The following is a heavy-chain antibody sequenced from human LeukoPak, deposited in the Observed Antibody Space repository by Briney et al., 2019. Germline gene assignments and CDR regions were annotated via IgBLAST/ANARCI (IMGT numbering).Heavy chain of an antibody. CDR2: IYASGST. Sequence: SETLSLTCTVSDGSINSYFWSWIRQPAGKGLEYIGRIYASGSTNYNPSLKSRVTMSVDTSKNQFSLKLTSVTAADTAVYYCARGDRADWYFDLWGRGTLVTVSS. CDR1: DGSINSYF. CDR3: ARGDRADWYFDL. J-gene: IGHJ2*01. V-gene: IGHV4-4*07. D-gene: IGHD3-22*01.